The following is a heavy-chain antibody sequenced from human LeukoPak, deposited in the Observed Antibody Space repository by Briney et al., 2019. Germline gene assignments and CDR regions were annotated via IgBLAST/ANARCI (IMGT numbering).Heavy chain of an antibody. CDR3: ARSGSGSSLFGY. Sequence: PSETLSLTCTVSGGSISSGGYYWSCIRQHPGKGLEWIGYIYYSGSTYYNPSLKSRVTISVDTSKNQFSLKLSSVTAADTAVYYCARSGSGSSLFGYWGQGTLVTVSS. CDR1: GGSISSGGYY. D-gene: IGHD1-26*01. CDR2: IYYSGST. V-gene: IGHV4-31*03. J-gene: IGHJ4*02.